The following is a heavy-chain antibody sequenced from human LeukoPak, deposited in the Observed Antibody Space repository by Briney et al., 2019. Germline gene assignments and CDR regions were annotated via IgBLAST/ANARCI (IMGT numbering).Heavy chain of an antibody. J-gene: IGHJ6*02. V-gene: IGHV4-30-4*01. Sequence: SETLSLTCTVSGGSISSGDYYWSWIRQPPGKGLEWIGYIYYNGSTYYNPSLKSRVTISVDTSKNQFSLKLSSVTAADTAVYYCAMLWFGELGFVNYYYGMDVWGQGTTVTVSS. CDR1: GGSISSGDYY. CDR3: AMLWFGELGFVNYYYGMDV. D-gene: IGHD3-10*01. CDR2: IYYNGST.